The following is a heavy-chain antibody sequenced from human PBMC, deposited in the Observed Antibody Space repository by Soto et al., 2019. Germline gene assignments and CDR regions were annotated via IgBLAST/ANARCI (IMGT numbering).Heavy chain of an antibody. CDR1: GYTFTSYW. V-gene: IGHV5-51*01. Sequence: GEPLKISCKGSGYTFTSYWIGWVRQMPGEGLEWMGVIYPSDSDIRYSPSFQGKVTISADKTITTAYLQWISLKAADTAMYYCVRSGTSSGRFSDYWGQGTLVTVSS. CDR2: IYPSDSDI. CDR3: VRSGTSSGRFSDY. D-gene: IGHD2-15*01. J-gene: IGHJ4*02.